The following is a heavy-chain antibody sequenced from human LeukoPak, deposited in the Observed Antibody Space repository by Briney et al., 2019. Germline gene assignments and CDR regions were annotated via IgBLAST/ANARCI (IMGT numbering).Heavy chain of an antibody. Sequence: ASVKVSCKVSGHTLTGFSMEWVRQAPGKGLEWMGGFDPERGETIYAQKFQGRITMTEDTSTDTAYMELSSLTSEDTAVYYCATGSIVYDYWGQGTLVTVSS. J-gene: IGHJ4*02. D-gene: IGHD2-21*01. CDR1: GHTLTGFS. CDR2: FDPERGET. CDR3: ATGSIVYDY. V-gene: IGHV1-24*01.